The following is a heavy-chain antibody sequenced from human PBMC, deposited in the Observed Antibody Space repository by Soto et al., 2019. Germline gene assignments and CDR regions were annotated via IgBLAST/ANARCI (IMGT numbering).Heavy chain of an antibody. D-gene: IGHD6-19*01. CDR1: GFTFSSYS. CDR3: ARVGAVALKHFDY. Sequence: EVQLVESGGGLVKPGGSLRLSCAASGFTFSSYSMNWVRQAPGKGLEWVSSISSSSSYIYYADSVKGRFTISRDNAKNSLYLQMNSLRAEDTAVYYCARVGAVALKHFDYWGQGTLVTVS. CDR2: ISSSSSYI. J-gene: IGHJ4*02. V-gene: IGHV3-21*01.